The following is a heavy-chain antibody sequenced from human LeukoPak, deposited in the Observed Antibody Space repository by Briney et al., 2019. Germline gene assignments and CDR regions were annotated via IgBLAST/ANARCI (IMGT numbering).Heavy chain of an antibody. J-gene: IGHJ4*02. D-gene: IGHD6-13*01. CDR1: GFTXXXYS. CDR3: ARGGEAAASLHY. CDR2: ISSSSSYI. Sequence: GFTXXXYSMNWVRQAPGKGLEWVSSISSSSSYIYYADSMKGRFTISRDNAKNSLYLQMNSLRAEDTAVYYCARGGEAAASLHYWGQGTLVTVSS. V-gene: IGHV3-21*01.